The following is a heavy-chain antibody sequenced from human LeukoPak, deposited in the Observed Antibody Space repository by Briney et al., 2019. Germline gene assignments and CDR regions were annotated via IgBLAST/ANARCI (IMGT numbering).Heavy chain of an antibody. CDR1: GASLTSRNYY. J-gene: IGHJ5*02. V-gene: IGHV4-39*02. Sequence: PETLSLTCSVSGASLTSRNYYWGWIRQPPGKGLEWIGSIDYSGSTYYNPSLKSRVTISIDTSKNHFSLILTSVTAADTAVYYCARPNTYYFGSGSYYLNWFDPWGQGTLVTVSS. CDR2: IDYSGST. CDR3: ARPNTYYFGSGSYYLNWFDP. D-gene: IGHD3-10*01.